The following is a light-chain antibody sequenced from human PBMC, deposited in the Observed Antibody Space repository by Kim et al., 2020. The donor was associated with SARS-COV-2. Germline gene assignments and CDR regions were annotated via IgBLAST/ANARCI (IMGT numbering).Light chain of an antibody. CDR1: SNNVGYQG. Sequence: QTATLTCTGNSNNVGYQGANWLQQHQGHPPKPLFDRNNNRPSGISERFSASRSGNTASLTITGLQPEDEADYFCSAWDTNLSAWVFGGGTQLTVL. CDR2: RNN. J-gene: IGLJ3*02. V-gene: IGLV10-54*04. CDR3: SAWDTNLSAWV.